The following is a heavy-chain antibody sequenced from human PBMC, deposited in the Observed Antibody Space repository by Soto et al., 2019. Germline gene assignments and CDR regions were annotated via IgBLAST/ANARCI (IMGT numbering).Heavy chain of an antibody. CDR3: AHRPTSTEDFYFDY. Sequence: ASGPTLVNPTQTLTLTCSFSGFSLTTSGVAVGWFRQPPGKAPEWPSLIYWNDDKRYSPSLRSRLIVTGDSSKNQVVLTLADADAADSGTYYCAHRPTSTEDFYFDYWGQGTLVTVSS. J-gene: IGHJ4*02. CDR2: IYWNDDK. CDR1: GFSLTTSGVA. V-gene: IGHV2-5*01.